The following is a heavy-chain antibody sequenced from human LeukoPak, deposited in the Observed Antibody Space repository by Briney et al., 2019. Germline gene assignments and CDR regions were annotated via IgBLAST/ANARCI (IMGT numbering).Heavy chain of an antibody. CDR1: GGSINNYY. D-gene: IGHD5-18*01. Sequence: SETLSLTCVDSGGSINNYYWSWIRQSPGKGLEWIAYIHSNGNTNYNPSFKSRVTVLVDTSKNQLSLRLTSVAAADTAIYYCARQPSATAAFDIWGQGTTVIVSS. CDR3: ARQPSATAAFDI. J-gene: IGHJ3*02. CDR2: IHSNGNT. V-gene: IGHV4-59*08.